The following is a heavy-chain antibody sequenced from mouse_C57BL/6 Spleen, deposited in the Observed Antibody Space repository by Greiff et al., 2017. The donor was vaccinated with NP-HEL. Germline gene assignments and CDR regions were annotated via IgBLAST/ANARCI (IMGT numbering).Heavy chain of an antibody. D-gene: IGHD2-2*01. V-gene: IGHV1-50*01. CDR1: GYTFTSYW. Sequence: VQLQQSGAELVKPGASVKLSCKASGYTFTSYWMQWVKQRPGQGLEWIGEIDPSDSYTNYNQKFKGKATLTVDTSSSTAYMQLSSLTSEDSAVYYCARGGYGYDGFAYWGQGTLVTVSA. CDR3: ARGGYGYDGFAY. CDR2: IDPSDSYT. J-gene: IGHJ3*01.